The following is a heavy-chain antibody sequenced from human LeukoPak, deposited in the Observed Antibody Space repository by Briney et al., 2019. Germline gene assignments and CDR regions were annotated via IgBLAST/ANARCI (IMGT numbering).Heavy chain of an antibody. V-gene: IGHV6-1*01. Sequence: SQTLSLTCAISGDSVSTNSATWTWLRQSPSRGLEWLGRTYYRSKWYNDYAVSMKSRITINPDTSKNQFSLQLNSVTPEDTAVYYCTRGEIFDPWGQGTLVTVSS. CDR3: TRGEIFDP. CDR2: TYYRSKWYN. J-gene: IGHJ5*02. CDR1: GDSVSTNSAT.